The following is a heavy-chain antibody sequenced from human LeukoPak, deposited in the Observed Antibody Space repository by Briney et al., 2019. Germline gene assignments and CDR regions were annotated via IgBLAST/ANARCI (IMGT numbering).Heavy chain of an antibody. J-gene: IGHJ4*02. CDR3: VRQGYDYGAFNA. CDR2: VFITGIT. V-gene: IGHV4-4*07. CDR1: GDSISCCY. Sequence: SDTLSLTCAVSGDSISCCYWTWIRQSAGKGLEWIGRVFITGITNYNPSLQGRVTMSVDRSKSQFSPRLSSVTAADTAVYYCVRQGYDYGAFNAWGQRTLVTVPS. D-gene: IGHD3-16*01.